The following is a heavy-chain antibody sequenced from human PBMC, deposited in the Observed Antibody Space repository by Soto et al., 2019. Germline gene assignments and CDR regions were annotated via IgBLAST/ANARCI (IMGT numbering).Heavy chain of an antibody. CDR1: GGSISSSSYY. Sequence: SETLSLTCTVSGGSISSSSYYWGWIRQPPGKGLEWIGSIYYSGSTYYNPSLKSRVTISRDNAKNSLYLQMNSLRAEDTAFYYCVRGASLNFDYWGQGTLVTVSS. V-gene: IGHV4-39*02. J-gene: IGHJ4*02. D-gene: IGHD1-26*01. CDR2: IYYSGST. CDR3: VRGASLNFDY.